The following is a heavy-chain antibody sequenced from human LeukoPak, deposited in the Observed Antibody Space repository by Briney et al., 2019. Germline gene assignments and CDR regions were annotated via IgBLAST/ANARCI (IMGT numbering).Heavy chain of an antibody. Sequence: GGSLRLSCAASGFSFNTYSMNWVRQAPGGGLEWVSSISSSSTYIYYTESVQGRFTISRDDAQNSLYLQMNSLRAEDTGVYYCARDYGRLVDCWGQGTLVTVSS. J-gene: IGHJ4*02. V-gene: IGHV3-21*01. CDR1: GFSFNTYS. CDR2: ISSSSTYI. D-gene: IGHD3-16*01. CDR3: ARDYGRLVDC.